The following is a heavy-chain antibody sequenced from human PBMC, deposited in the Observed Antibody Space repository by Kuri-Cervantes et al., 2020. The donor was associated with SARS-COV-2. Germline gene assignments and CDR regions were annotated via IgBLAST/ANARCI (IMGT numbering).Heavy chain of an antibody. Sequence: GESLKISCAASGFTFRSYGMHWVRQAPGKGLEWVAFIRYDGSNKYYADSVKGRFTISRDNSKNTLYLQMNSLRAEDTAVYYCAKDDYSGSYNFDYWGQGTLVTVSS. CDR2: IRYDGSNK. CDR1: GFTFRSYG. V-gene: IGHV3-30*02. D-gene: IGHD1-26*01. J-gene: IGHJ4*02. CDR3: AKDDYSGSYNFDY.